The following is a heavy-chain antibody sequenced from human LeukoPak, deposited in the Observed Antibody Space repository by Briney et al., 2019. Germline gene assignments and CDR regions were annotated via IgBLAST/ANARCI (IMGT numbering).Heavy chain of an antibody. CDR1: GGSFSGYY. CDR3: ASRSFEYSSSSPSNWFDP. D-gene: IGHD6-6*01. V-gene: IGHV4-34*01. J-gene: IGHJ5*02. Sequence: PSETLSLTCAVYGGSFSGYYWSWIRQPPGKGLEWIGEINHSGSTNYNPSLKSRVTISVDTSKNQFSLKLSSVTAADTAVYYCASRSFEYSSSSPSNWFDPWGQGTLVTVSS. CDR2: INHSGST.